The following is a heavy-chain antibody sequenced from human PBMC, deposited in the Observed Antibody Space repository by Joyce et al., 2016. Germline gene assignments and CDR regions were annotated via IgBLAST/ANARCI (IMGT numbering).Heavy chain of an antibody. CDR1: GFTFSSYG. J-gene: IGHJ6*02. Sequence: QVQLVESGGGVVQPGRSLRLSCAASGFTFSSYGMHWVRQAPGKGVGWVAVISYDGSEKYYADSVKGRFTNSRDNSKNTLYLQMNSLRAEDTAVYYCAKGNSGSPKRCYYGMDVWGQGTTVTVSS. D-gene: IGHD3-10*01. V-gene: IGHV3-30*18. CDR3: AKGNSGSPKRCYYGMDV. CDR2: ISYDGSEK.